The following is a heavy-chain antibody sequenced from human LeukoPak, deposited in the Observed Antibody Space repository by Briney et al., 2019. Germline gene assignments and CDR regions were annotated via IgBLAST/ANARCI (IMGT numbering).Heavy chain of an antibody. CDR3: ARRPGN. J-gene: IGHJ4*02. CDR1: GFAVGSNY. D-gene: IGHD1-14*01. CDR2: IYSGGAI. Sequence: QPGGSLRLSCAASGFAVGSNYVSWVRQAPGKGLEWVSLIYSGGAIRYADSVKGRFTISRDSSKNTLFLQMNDLTVEDTARYYCARRPGNWGQGILVTVSS. V-gene: IGHV3-53*01.